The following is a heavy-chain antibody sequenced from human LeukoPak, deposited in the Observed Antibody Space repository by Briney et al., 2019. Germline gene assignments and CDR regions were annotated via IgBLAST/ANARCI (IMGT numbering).Heavy chain of an antibody. V-gene: IGHV5-51*01. CDR2: IYPGDSET. Sequence: GESLKISCKASGYSFSTYWIAWVRQMPGKGLEWMGIIYPGDSETKYSPSFQGQVTISADKSITTAYLQWSSLRASDTAIYYCARLTHGYSYFENWGQGTLVTVSA. CDR3: ARLTHGYSYFEN. D-gene: IGHD5-24*01. J-gene: IGHJ4*02. CDR1: GYSFSTYW.